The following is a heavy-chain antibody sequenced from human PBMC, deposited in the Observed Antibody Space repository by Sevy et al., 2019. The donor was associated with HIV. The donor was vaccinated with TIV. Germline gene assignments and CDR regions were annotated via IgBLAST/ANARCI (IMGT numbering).Heavy chain of an antibody. CDR3: ARVRGITMITGGAFDI. V-gene: IGHV1-8*03. CDR2: INPNSGNT. CDR1: GYTFTSYD. Sequence: ASVKVSCKASGYTFTSYDINWVRQATGQGLEWMGWINPNSGNTGYAQKFQGRVTITRNTSISTAYMELSSLRSEDTAVYYCARVRGITMITGGAFDIWGQGTMVTVSS. J-gene: IGHJ3*02. D-gene: IGHD3-22*01.